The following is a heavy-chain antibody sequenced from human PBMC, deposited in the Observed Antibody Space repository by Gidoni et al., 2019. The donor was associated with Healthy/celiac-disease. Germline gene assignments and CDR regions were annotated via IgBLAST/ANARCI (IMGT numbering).Heavy chain of an antibody. J-gene: IGHJ6*02. CDR2: INPNSGGT. D-gene: IGHD4-17*01. Sequence: QVQLVQSGAEGKKPGASVKVSCKASGYTFTGYYMHWVRQAPGQGLEWMGWINPNSGGTNYAQKFQGWVTMTRDTSISTAYMELSRLRSDDTAVYYCAREDDYGDTSYGMDVWGQGTTVTVSS. CDR3: AREDDYGDTSYGMDV. V-gene: IGHV1-2*04. CDR1: GYTFTGYY.